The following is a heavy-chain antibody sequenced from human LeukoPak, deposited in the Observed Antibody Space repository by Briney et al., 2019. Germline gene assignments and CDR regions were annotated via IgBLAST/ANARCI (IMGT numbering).Heavy chain of an antibody. CDR1: GGSMRGLH. Sequence: SETLSLTCTVSGGSMRGLHLSWLRQSPGMGLEWIGYIYYSGNTNYNPSLKSRVTISLDTSRSQSSLKLTSVTAADTAVYYCARHVGARYYVDVWGKGTTVTVSS. V-gene: IGHV4-59*01. J-gene: IGHJ6*03. D-gene: IGHD3-16*01. CDR3: ARHVGARYYVDV. CDR2: IYYSGNT.